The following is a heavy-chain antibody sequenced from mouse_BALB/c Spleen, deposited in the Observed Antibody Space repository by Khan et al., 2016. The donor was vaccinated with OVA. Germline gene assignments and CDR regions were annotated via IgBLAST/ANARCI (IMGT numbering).Heavy chain of an antibody. CDR1: GFTFSGFG. J-gene: IGHJ2*01. V-gene: IGHV5-17*02. CDR2: ISSGSGTI. Sequence: EVELVESGGGLVQPGGSRKLSCAASGFTFSGFGMHWVRQAPEKGLEWVAYISSGSGTIYYAHTVKGRFTISRDNPNNTLFLQMTSLRSEDTAMYYGARDSKFDYWGQGTTLTVSS. CDR3: ARDSKFDY.